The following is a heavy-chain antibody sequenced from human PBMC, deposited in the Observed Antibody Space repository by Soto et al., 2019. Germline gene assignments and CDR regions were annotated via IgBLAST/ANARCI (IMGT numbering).Heavy chain of an antibody. Sequence: QVQLVQSGAEVKKPGASVKVSCKASGYTFTIYYMHWVRQAPGQGLEWMGIINPSGGSTSYAQMFQGRVTMTRDTSTSTVYMELSSLRPEDTAIYYCARSRDRFDYWGQGTLVTVSS. V-gene: IGHV1-46*01. CDR1: GYTFTIYY. J-gene: IGHJ4*02. CDR3: ARSRDRFDY. CDR2: INPSGGST.